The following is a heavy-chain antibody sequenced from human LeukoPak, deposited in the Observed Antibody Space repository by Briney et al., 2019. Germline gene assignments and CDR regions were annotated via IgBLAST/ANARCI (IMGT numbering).Heavy chain of an antibody. D-gene: IGHD3-10*01. Sequence: GGSLRLSCAASGFTFSSYSMNWVRQAPGKGLEWVSYISSSSNHIYYADSVKGRFTISRDNARNSLYLQMNSLRAEDTAVYYCASDNRVFGSGSYAFDIWGQGTMVTVSS. V-gene: IGHV3-21*01. CDR3: ASDNRVFGSGSYAFDI. J-gene: IGHJ3*02. CDR1: GFTFSSYS. CDR2: ISSSSNHI.